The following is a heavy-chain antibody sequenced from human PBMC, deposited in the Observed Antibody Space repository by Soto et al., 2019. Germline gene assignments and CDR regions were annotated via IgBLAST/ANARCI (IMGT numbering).Heavy chain of an antibody. D-gene: IGHD1-26*01. Sequence: PSETLSLTCTVSGGYVSSGSYYWSWIRQPPGKGLEWIGYIYYSGSTNYNPSLKSRVTISVDTSKNQFSLKLSSVTAADTAVYYCARAVLARSAIYYFDYWGQGTLVTVSS. V-gene: IGHV4-61*01. CDR3: ARAVLARSAIYYFDY. CDR2: IYYSGST. CDR1: GGYVSSGSYY. J-gene: IGHJ4*02.